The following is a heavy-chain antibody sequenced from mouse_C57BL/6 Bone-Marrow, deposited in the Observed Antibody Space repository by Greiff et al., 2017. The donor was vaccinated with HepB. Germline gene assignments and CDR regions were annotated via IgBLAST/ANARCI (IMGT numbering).Heavy chain of an antibody. J-gene: IGHJ1*03. Sequence: EVQGVESGGGLVQPGGSLKLSCAASGFTFSDYYMYWVRQTPEKRLEWVAYISNGGGSTYYPDTVKGRFTISRDNAKNTLYLQMSRLKSEDTAMYYCARGGSSLWYFDVWGTGTTVTVSS. CDR2: ISNGGGST. CDR1: GFTFSDYY. V-gene: IGHV5-12*01. CDR3: ARGGSSLWYFDV. D-gene: IGHD1-1*01.